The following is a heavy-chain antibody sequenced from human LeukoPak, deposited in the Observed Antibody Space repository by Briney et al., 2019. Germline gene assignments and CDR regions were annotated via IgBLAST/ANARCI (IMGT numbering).Heavy chain of an antibody. V-gene: IGHV3-30*02. D-gene: IGHD1-26*01. CDR3: AKDLKWELPEGG. CDR2: IRYDGSNK. J-gene: IGHJ4*02. Sequence: GGSLRLSCAASGFTFSSYGMHWVRQAPGKGLEWVAFIRYDGSNKYYADSVKGRFTISRDNSKNTLYLQMNSLRAEDTAVYYCAKDLKWELPEGGWGQGTLVTVSS. CDR1: GFTFSSYG.